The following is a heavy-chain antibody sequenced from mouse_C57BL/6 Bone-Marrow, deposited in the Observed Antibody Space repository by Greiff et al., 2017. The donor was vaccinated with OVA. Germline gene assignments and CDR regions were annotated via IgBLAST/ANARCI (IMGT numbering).Heavy chain of an antibody. D-gene: IGHD1-1*01. J-gene: IGHJ3*01. CDR3: ARSGDYYGSSYGFAY. CDR2: INPSTGGT. V-gene: IGHV1-42*01. Sequence: EVQLQQSGPELVKPGASVKISCKASGYSFTGYYMNWVKQSPEKSLEWIGEINPSTGGTTYNQKFKAKATLTVDKSSSTAYRQLKSLTSEDSAVYYCARSGDYYGSSYGFAYWGQGTLVTVSA. CDR1: GYSFTGYY.